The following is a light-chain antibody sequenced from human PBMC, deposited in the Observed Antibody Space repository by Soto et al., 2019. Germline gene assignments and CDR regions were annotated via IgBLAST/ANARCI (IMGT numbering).Light chain of an antibody. CDR1: SSDVGSHNL. J-gene: IGLJ1*01. Sequence: QSALTQPASVSGSPGQSITISCTGTSSDVGSHNLVSWYQQHPDRAPKLMIYEGSKRPSGVSNRFSGSKSGNTASLTISGLQAEDEADHFCCSYAGSSTYIFGSGTKLTVL. CDR3: CSYAGSSTYI. CDR2: EGS. V-gene: IGLV2-23*01.